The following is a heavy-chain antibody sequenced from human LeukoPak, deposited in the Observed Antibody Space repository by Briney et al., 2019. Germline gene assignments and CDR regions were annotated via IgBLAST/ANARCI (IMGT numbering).Heavy chain of an antibody. CDR3: ARDERFCGGDCYSDY. CDR1: GFTFSDYY. CDR2: ISSSSSYT. D-gene: IGHD2-21*02. V-gene: IGHV3-11*05. Sequence: GGSLRLSCAASGFTFSDYYMSWIRQAPGKGLEWLSYISSSSSYTNYADSVKGRFTISRDNAKNSLYLQMNSLRAEDTAVYYCARDERFCGGDCYSDYWSQGTLVTVSS. J-gene: IGHJ4*02.